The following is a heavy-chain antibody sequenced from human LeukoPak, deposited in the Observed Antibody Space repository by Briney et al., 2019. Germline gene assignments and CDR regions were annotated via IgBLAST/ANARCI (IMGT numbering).Heavy chain of an antibody. D-gene: IGHD5-18*01. V-gene: IGHV3-30*01. CDR2: ISHDGTNK. J-gene: IGHJ4*02. Sequence: PGGSLRLSCAASGFTFPNAGIHWVRLAAGKGLEWVSFISHDGTNKYYSDSVDGRFTVSRLNSQKTVYLQMTVLRLDDTATYYCASEYVDTGAFWGQGTLVTVSS. CDR3: ASEYVDTGAF. CDR1: GFTFPNAG.